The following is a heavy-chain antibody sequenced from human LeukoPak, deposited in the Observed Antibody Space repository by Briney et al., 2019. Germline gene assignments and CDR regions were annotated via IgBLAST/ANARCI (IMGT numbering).Heavy chain of an antibody. D-gene: IGHD4-17*01. Sequence: GRSLGLSCAASGFTFSSYAMHWVRQAPGKGLEWVAVISYDGSNKYYADSVKGRFTISRDNSKNTLYLQMNSLRAEDTAVYYCARDLYGDYTPLDYWGQGTLVTVSS. J-gene: IGHJ4*02. V-gene: IGHV3-30-3*01. CDR2: ISYDGSNK. CDR1: GFTFSSYA. CDR3: ARDLYGDYTPLDY.